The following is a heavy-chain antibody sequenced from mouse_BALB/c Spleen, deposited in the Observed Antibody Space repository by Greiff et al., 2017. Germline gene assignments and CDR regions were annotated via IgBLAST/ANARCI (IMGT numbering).Heavy chain of an antibody. CDR2: IYPGDGDT. J-gene: IGHJ2*01. D-gene: IGHD1-1*01. Sequence: VQLQQSGAELARPGASVKLSCKASGYTFTSYWMQWVKQRPGQGLEWIGAIYPGDGDTRYTQKFKGKATLTADKSSSTAYMQLSSLASEDSAVYYCARWGTTVVADYWGQGTTLTVSS. V-gene: IGHV1-87*01. CDR3: ARWGTTVVADY. CDR1: GYTFTSYW.